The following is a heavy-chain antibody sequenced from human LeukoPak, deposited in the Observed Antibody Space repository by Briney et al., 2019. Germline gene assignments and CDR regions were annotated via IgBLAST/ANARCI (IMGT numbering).Heavy chain of an antibody. Sequence: SETLSLTCTVSGVSISSYYWSWIRQPAGKGLEWIGRLYTSGSTNYNPSLKSRVTMSVDTSKNQFSLKLSSVTAADTAVYYCARHEPPGARRHLDYWGQGTLVTVSS. D-gene: IGHD1-14*01. V-gene: IGHV4-4*07. J-gene: IGHJ4*02. CDR1: GVSISSYY. CDR2: LYTSGST. CDR3: ARHEPPGARRHLDY.